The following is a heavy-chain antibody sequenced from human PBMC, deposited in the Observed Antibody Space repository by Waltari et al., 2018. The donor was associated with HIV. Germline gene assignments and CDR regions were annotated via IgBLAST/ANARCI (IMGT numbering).Heavy chain of an antibody. J-gene: IGHJ4*02. Sequence: QVQLHESGPGMVKPSETLSLPCAASGYSISSDYYWGWYRQPPGKGLEWIWSASRNGSTYYIPSLKSRVTISLDTSKNQFSLKLNSVAAADTAVYYCGSGSRRGHSHGIDYWGQGTLVTVSS. CDR1: GYSISSDYY. D-gene: IGHD5-18*01. CDR2: ASRNGST. CDR3: GSGSRRGHSHGIDY. V-gene: IGHV4-38-2*01.